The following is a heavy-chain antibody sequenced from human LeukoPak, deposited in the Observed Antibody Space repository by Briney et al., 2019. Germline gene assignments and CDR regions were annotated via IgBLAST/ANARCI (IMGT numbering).Heavy chain of an antibody. V-gene: IGHV1-46*01. CDR2: IDLLGSST. CDR3: ARDRPHNWFDS. CDR1: GYSSTNYW. Sequence: GASVKVSCKASGYSSTNYWLHWVRQAPGQGLEWMGVIDLLGSSTNYAQMFQGRVTMTWDTSTSTVYMELSSLRSEDTAVYYCARDRPHNWFDSWGQGTLVTVSS. D-gene: IGHD6-6*01. J-gene: IGHJ5*01.